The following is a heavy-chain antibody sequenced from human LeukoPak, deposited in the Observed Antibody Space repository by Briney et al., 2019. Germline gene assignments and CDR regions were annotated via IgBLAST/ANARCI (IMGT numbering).Heavy chain of an antibody. CDR3: ARGPRADDSSGYPVDY. J-gene: IGHJ4*02. CDR2: INHSGST. V-gene: IGHV4-39*07. CDR1: GGSVSNNNYY. D-gene: IGHD3-22*01. Sequence: SETLSLTCTVSGGSVSNNNYYWGWIRQPPGKGLEWIGEINHSGSTNYNPSLKSRVTISVDTSKNQFSLNLSSVTAADTAVYYCARGPRADDSSGYPVDYWGQGTLVTVSS.